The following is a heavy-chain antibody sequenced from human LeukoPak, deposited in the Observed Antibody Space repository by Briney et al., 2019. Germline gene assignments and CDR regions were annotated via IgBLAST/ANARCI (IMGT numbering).Heavy chain of an antibody. D-gene: IGHD4-17*01. V-gene: IGHV2-70*04. CDR2: IDWDDDK. J-gene: IGHJ4*02. Sequence: SGPTLVNPTQTLTLTCTFSGFSLSTSQMRVTWTRQPPGKALEWLARIDWDDDKFYSTSLRTRLTISKDTSKNQVVLTTTNMDPVDTATYYCARHGATPAGHYFDNWGQGTLVTVSS. CDR3: ARHGATPAGHYFDN. CDR1: GFSLSTSQMR.